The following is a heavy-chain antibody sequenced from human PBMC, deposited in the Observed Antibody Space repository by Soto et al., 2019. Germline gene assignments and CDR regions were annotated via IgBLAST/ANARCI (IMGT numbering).Heavy chain of an antibody. J-gene: IGHJ6*02. D-gene: IGHD3-3*01. CDR3: ARGQQYDFWSGSYHGVYYYYYGMDV. Sequence: LSLTCAVYGGSFSGYYWSWIRQPPGKGLEWIGEINHSGSTNYNPSLKSRVTISVGTSKNQFSLKLSSVTAADTAVYYCARGQQYDFWSGSYHGVYYYYYGMDVWGQGTTVTVSS. CDR2: INHSGST. V-gene: IGHV4-34*01. CDR1: GGSFSGYY.